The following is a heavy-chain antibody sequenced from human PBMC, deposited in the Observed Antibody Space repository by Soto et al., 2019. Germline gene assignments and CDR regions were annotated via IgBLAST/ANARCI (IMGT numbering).Heavy chain of an antibody. J-gene: IGHJ4*02. V-gene: IGHV3-33*01. CDR2: IWYDGSNK. Sequence: GGSLRLSCAASGFTFSSYGMHWVRHAPGKGLEWVAVIWYDGSNKYYADSVKGRFTISRDNSKNTLYLQMNSLRAEDTAVYYCARGGGEMATIHFDYWGQGTLVTVSS. CDR1: GFTFSSYG. CDR3: ARGGGEMATIHFDY. D-gene: IGHD3-16*01.